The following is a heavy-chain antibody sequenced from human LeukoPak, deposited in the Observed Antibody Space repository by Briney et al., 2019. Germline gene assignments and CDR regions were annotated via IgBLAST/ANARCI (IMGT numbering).Heavy chain of an antibody. J-gene: IGHJ4*02. Sequence: GGSHTLSCAASGFTFSNYYMHWVRQAPGKGLVWVSRINTDGSSTDYPDSVKGRFTISRDNAKNTMHLQMNSLTAEDTAVYYCTRWSYTSGSTAYWGQGTGVNVSS. CDR3: TRWSYTSGSTAY. CDR1: GFTFSNYY. V-gene: IGHV3-74*01. D-gene: IGHD6-19*01. CDR2: INTDGSST.